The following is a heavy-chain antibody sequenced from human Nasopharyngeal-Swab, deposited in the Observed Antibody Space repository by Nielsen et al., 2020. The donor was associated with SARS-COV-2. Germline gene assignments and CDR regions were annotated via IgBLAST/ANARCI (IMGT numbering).Heavy chain of an antibody. CDR1: GFTVSNNY. V-gene: IGHV3-66*01. CDR3: ARGVETIHH. J-gene: IGHJ1*01. CDR2: IQSGGTT. D-gene: IGHD5-24*01. Sequence: GGSLRLSCAVSGFTVSNNYVSWVRQAPGKGLEWVSVIQSGGTTYYADSVKGRFTISRDNSKNTVYLQMNSLRAEDTAVYYCARGVETIHHWGQGSLVTVSS.